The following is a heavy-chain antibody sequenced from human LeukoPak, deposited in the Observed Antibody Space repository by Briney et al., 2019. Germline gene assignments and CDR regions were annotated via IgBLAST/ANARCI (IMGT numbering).Heavy chain of an antibody. CDR3: ARERTTIYYYYYMDV. V-gene: IGHV1-18*01. D-gene: IGHD1-26*01. CDR2: ISAYNGNT. J-gene: IGHJ6*03. CDR1: GYTFTSYG. Sequence: ASVKVSCKASGYTFTSYGISWVRQAPGQGLEWMGWISAYNGNTNYAQKLQGRVTMTTDTSTSTAYMELRSLRSDDTAVYYCARERTTIYYYYYMDVWGKGTTVTVSS.